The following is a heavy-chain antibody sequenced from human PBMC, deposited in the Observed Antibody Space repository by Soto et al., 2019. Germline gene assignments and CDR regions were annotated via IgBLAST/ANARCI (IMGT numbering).Heavy chain of an antibody. CDR2: ISSSSSTI. J-gene: IGHJ4*02. V-gene: IGHV3-11*04. CDR1: GFTFSDYY. D-gene: IGHD5-12*01. Sequence: QVQLVESGGGLVKPGGSLRLSCAASGFTFSDYYMSWIRQAPGKGLEWVSYISSSSSTIYYADSVKGRFTISRDNAKNSLYLQMNSLRDEDTAVYYCAREGVVERRRWLQLRGSFFDYWGQGTLVTVSS. CDR3: AREGVVERRRWLQLRGSFFDY.